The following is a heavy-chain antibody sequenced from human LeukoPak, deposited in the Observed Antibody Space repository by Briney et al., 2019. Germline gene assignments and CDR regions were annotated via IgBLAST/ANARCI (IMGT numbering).Heavy chain of an antibody. CDR2: ISGSGGST. D-gene: IGHD2-21*02. CDR1: GFTFSSYA. J-gene: IGHJ3*02. CDR3: ARGENIVVVTAIRAGDAFDI. Sequence: GGSLRLSCAASGFTFSSYAMSWVRQAPGKGLEWVSAISGSGGSTYYADSVKGRFTISRDNSKNTLYLQMNSLRAEDTAVYYCARGENIVVVTAIRAGDAFDIWGQGTMVTVSS. V-gene: IGHV3-23*01.